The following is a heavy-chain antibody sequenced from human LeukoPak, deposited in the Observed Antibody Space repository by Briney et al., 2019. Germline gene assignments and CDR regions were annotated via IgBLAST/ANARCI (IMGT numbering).Heavy chain of an antibody. V-gene: IGHV1-2*06. CDR3: AREFGDIVAVVAATGYSGMDV. CDR2: INPNSGGT. Sequence: ASVKVSCKASGYTFTGYYMHWVRQAPGQGLEWMGRINPNSGGTNYAQKFQGRVTMTRDTSISTAYMELSRLRSDDTAVYYCAREFGDIVAVVAATGYSGMDVWGQGTTVTVSS. D-gene: IGHD2-15*01. J-gene: IGHJ6*02. CDR1: GYTFTGYY.